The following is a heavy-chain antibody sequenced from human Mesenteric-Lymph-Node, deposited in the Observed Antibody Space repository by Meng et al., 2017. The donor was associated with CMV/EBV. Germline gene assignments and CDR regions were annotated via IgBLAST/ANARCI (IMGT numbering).Heavy chain of an antibody. CDR3: ARGRTYCGGYCYSDYYYYGMDV. J-gene: IGHJ6*02. CDR1: GGSFSGYY. D-gene: IGHD2-21*01. Sequence: SQTLSLTCAAYGGSFSGYYWSWIRQPPGKGLEWIGEINHSGSTNYNPALKSGVTISVDTSKNKFSLKLNSVTAADTSVYYCARGRTYCGGYCYSDYYYYGMDVWGQGTTVTVSS. CDR2: INHSGST. V-gene: IGHV4-34*01.